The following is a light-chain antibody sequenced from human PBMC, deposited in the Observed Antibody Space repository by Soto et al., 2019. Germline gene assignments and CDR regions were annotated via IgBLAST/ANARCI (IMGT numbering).Light chain of an antibody. Sequence: EVVMTQSPDTLSVSPGERVNLSCRASQSLRSNLAWYQQKPGQAPRLLIYGASTRATGIPARFSGSGSGTEFTLTISSLQSEDFAVYYCQQYNNFWTFGQGTKVEIK. CDR2: GAS. V-gene: IGKV3-15*01. J-gene: IGKJ1*01. CDR3: QQYNNFWT. CDR1: QSLRSN.